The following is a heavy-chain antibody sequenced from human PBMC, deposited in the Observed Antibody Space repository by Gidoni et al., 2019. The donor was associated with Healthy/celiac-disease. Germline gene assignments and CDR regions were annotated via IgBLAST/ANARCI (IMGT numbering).Heavy chain of an antibody. D-gene: IGHD6-13*01. CDR1: GFTFRNAW. J-gene: IGHJ4*02. Sequence: EVQLVESGGGLVKPGGSLRLSCAASGFTFRNAWMNWVRQAPGKGLEWVGRIKSKTDGGTTDYAAPVKGRFTISRDDSKNTLYLQMNSLKTEDTAVYYCTTSYSSSWYFDYWGQGTLVTVSS. V-gene: IGHV3-15*07. CDR3: TTSYSSSWYFDY. CDR2: IKSKTDGGTT.